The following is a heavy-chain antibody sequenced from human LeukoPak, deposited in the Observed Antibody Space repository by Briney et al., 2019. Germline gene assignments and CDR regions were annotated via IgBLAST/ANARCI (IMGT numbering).Heavy chain of an antibody. CDR3: AKDSRDWTYFDF. CDR2: VDGGGGGT. D-gene: IGHD3/OR15-3a*01. V-gene: IGHV3-23*01. Sequence: GGSLRLSCAASGFTLSSYAMTWVRQAPGRGLEWVSSVDGGGGGTYYADSVKGRFTISRDNAKNTLYLQMDSLRAEDTAVYYCAKDSRDWTYFDFWGQGTLVTVSS. J-gene: IGHJ4*02. CDR1: GFTLSSYA.